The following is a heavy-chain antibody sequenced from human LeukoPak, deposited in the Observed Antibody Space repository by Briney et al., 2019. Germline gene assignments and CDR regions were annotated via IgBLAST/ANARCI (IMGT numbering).Heavy chain of an antibody. J-gene: IGHJ6*03. CDR3: ARGGVGYCSSTSCPVIRYYMDV. D-gene: IGHD2-2*01. Sequence: ASVKVSCKASGGTFSSYAISWVRQAPGQGLEWMGGIIPIFGTANYAQKFQGRVTITADESTSTAYMELSSLRSEDTAVYYCARGGVGYCSSTSCPVIRYYMDVWGKGTTVTVSS. V-gene: IGHV1-69*13. CDR1: GGTFSSYA. CDR2: IIPIFGTA.